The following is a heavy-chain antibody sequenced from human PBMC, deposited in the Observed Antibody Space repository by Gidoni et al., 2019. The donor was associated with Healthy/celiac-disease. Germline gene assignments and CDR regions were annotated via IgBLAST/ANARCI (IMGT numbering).Heavy chain of an antibody. CDR1: GFTFSSYS. CDR2: ISSSSSYI. J-gene: IGHJ4*02. Sequence: EVQLVESGGGLVKPGGSLSLSCAASGFTFSSYSMNWVRQAPGKGLGWVSSISSSSSYIYYADSVKGRFTISRDNAKNSLYLQMNSLRAEDTAVYYCARDFWEGGIVGATIDYWGQGTLVTVSS. V-gene: IGHV3-21*01. D-gene: IGHD1-26*01. CDR3: ARDFWEGGIVGATIDY.